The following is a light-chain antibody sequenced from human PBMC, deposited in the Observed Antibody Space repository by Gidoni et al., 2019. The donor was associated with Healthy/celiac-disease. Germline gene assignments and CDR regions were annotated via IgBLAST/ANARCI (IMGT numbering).Light chain of an antibody. CDR3: SSYTSSSTRV. V-gene: IGLV2-14*03. J-gene: IGLJ3*02. Sequence: QSALTQPASVSGSPGQSITISCTGTSSDVGGYNYVSWYQQHPGKAPKLISYDVSNRPSGVSNRFSGSKSGNTASLTIAGLQAEDEADYDCSSYTSSSTRVFGGGTKLTVL. CDR2: DVS. CDR1: SSDVGGYNY.